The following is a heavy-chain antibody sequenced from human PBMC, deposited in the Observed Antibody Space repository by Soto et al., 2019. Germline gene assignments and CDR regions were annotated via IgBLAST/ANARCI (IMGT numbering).Heavy chain of an antibody. V-gene: IGHV4-39*01. CDR2: IYYSGST. CDR1: GGSISSSTYY. D-gene: IGHD3-22*01. J-gene: IGHJ4*02. Sequence: SETLSLTCTVSGGSISSSTYYWGWMRQPPGKGLEWIGSIYYSGSTYYNPSLKSRVTISVDTSKNQFSLKLSSVTAADTAVYYCARFYIDSSSYWGQGTLVTVSS. CDR3: ARFYIDSSSY.